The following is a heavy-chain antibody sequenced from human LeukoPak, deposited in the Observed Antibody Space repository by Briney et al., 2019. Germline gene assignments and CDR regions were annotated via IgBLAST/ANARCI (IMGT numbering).Heavy chain of an antibody. CDR2: IYYSGST. V-gene: IGHV4-39*01. CDR1: GGSVSSSSYY. D-gene: IGHD2-15*01. CDR3: ARQSVVVVAATEAWFDY. J-gene: IGHJ4*02. Sequence: SETLSLTCTVSGGSVSSSSYYWGWIRQPPGKGLEWIGSIYYSGSTYYNPSLKSRVTISVDTSKNQFSLKLSSVTAADTAVYYCARQSVVVVAATEAWFDYWGQGTLVTVSS.